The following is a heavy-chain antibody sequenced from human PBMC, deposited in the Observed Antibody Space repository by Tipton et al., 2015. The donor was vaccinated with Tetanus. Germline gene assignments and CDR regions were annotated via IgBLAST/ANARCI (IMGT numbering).Heavy chain of an antibody. D-gene: IGHD6-19*01. CDR2: IDHHGSS. V-gene: IGHV4-34*01. J-gene: IGHJ6*02. CDR3: ARNRRGSSGWGKYYNYGMDV. Sequence: TLSLTCAVYGGSFSGYYWSWIRQPPGKGLEWIAEIDHHGSSSFHPPLKSRVTISVDTSKNQFSLRLSFVSAADTAVYYCARNRRGSSGWGKYYNYGMDVWGQGTTVTVSS. CDR1: GGSFSGYY.